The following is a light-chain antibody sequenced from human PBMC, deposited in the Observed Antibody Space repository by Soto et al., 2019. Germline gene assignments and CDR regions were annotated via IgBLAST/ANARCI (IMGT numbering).Light chain of an antibody. CDR3: QAGDTTVV. Sequence: SYELTQPPSVSVSPGQTATITCSGDKLGQTYACWYQQKPGQSPVLVIYQDDKRPAWIPERFSGSNSGNTATLTISETQAMDEADYYCQAGDTTVVFGGGTKLTVL. J-gene: IGLJ2*01. CDR2: QDD. CDR1: KLGQTY. V-gene: IGLV3-1*01.